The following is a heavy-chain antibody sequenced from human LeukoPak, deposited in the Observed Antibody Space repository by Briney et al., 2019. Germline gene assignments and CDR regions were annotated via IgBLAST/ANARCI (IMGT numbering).Heavy chain of an antibody. J-gene: IGHJ4*02. Sequence: GASVKVSCKASGYTFTSYGVTWVRQAPGQGLEWMGWISAYNGNTNYAQKLQGRVTMTTDTSTSTAYMELRSLRSDDTAVYYCARVGQWLGRQEPYFDYWGQGTLVTVSS. D-gene: IGHD6-19*01. CDR1: GYTFTSYG. CDR2: ISAYNGNT. CDR3: ARVGQWLGRQEPYFDY. V-gene: IGHV1-18*01.